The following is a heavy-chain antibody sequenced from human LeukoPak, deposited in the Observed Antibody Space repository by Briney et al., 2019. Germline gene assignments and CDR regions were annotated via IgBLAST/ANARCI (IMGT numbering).Heavy chain of an antibody. V-gene: IGHV3-11*01. D-gene: IGHD2-8*01. CDR1: GFTFSDYY. Sequence: PGGSLRLSCAASGFTFSDYYMSWIRQAPGKGLEWVSYISSSGSTIYYADSVKGRFTISRDNAKNSLYLQMNSLKTEDTAVYYCTSRKTPGYCTNGVCYNYDYWGQGTLVTVSS. CDR3: TSRKTPGYCTNGVCYNYDY. J-gene: IGHJ4*02. CDR2: ISSSGSTI.